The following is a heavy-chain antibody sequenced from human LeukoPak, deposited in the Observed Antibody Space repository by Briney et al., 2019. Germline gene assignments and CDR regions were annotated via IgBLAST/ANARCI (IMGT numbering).Heavy chain of an antibody. Sequence: PGGSLRLSCAASGFTFSSYDMNWVRQAPGKGLEWVSDIGSSGSGIYYADSVMGRFTISRDNAKNSLYLQMNNLRPEDTAVYYCARDPGTGSGWYYCDYWGQGTLVTVSS. J-gene: IGHJ4*02. CDR2: IGSSGSGI. V-gene: IGHV3-48*01. CDR1: GFTFSSYD. CDR3: ARDPGTGSGWYYCDY. D-gene: IGHD6-19*01.